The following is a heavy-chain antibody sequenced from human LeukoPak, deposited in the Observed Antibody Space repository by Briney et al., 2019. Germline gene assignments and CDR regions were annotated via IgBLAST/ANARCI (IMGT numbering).Heavy chain of an antibody. Sequence: ASVKVSCKASGYTFTSYGISWVRQAPGQGLEWMGWISAYNGNTNYAQKLQGGVTMTTDTSTSTAYMELRSLRSDDTAVYYCARGYSSSWYRGGNWFAPWGQGTLVTVSS. CDR2: ISAYNGNT. D-gene: IGHD6-13*01. CDR1: GYTFTSYG. CDR3: ARGYSSSWYRGGNWFAP. V-gene: IGHV1-18*01. J-gene: IGHJ5*02.